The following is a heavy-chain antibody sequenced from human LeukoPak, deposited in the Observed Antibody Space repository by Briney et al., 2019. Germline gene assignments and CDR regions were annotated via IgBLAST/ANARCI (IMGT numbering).Heavy chain of an antibody. CDR1: GGSFSGYY. V-gene: IGHV4-34*01. D-gene: IGHD3-22*01. CDR2: INHSGST. Sequence: PSETLSLTCAVYGGSFSGYYWSWIRQPPGKGLEWIGEINHSGSTNYNPSLKSRVTISVDTSKNQFSLKLSSVTAADTAVYYCARDLPHYDSSGYYDDPDAFDIWDQGTMVTVSS. J-gene: IGHJ3*02. CDR3: ARDLPHYDSSGYYDDPDAFDI.